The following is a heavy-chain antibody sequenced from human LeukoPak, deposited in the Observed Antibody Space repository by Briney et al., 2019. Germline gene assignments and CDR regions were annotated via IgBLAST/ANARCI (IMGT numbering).Heavy chain of an antibody. Sequence: GGSLRLSCAPSGFTFSNYAMRWVRQAPGKGLEWVSTISDSGGSTFYSDSVKGRFTISRDNSKNTLYLQLNSLRAEDTALYYCVRKHAIGPLPLDYWGQGTLVTVSS. D-gene: IGHD2-21*01. CDR2: ISDSGGST. CDR1: GFTFSNYA. J-gene: IGHJ4*02. V-gene: IGHV3-23*01. CDR3: VRKHAIGPLPLDY.